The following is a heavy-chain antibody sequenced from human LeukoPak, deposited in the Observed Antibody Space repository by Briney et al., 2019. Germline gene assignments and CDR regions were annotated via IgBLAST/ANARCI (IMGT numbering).Heavy chain of an antibody. CDR3: TTEPESLLWFGEPDY. D-gene: IGHD3-10*01. CDR1: GFTFSNAW. J-gene: IGHJ4*02. Sequence: PGGSLRLSCAASGFTFSNAWMSWVRQAPGKGLEWVGRIKSKTDGGTTDYAAPVKGRFTISRDDSKNTLYLQMNSLKTEDTAVYYCTTEPESLLWFGEPDYWGQGTLVTVSS. V-gene: IGHV3-15*01. CDR2: IKSKTDGGTT.